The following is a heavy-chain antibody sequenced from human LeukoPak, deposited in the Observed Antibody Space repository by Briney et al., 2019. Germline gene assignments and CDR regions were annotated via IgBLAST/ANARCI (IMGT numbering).Heavy chain of an antibody. CDR1: GGSISSSNYY. CDR2: INYSGST. J-gene: IGHJ4*02. V-gene: IGHV4-39*01. D-gene: IGHD3-22*01. CDR3: ARHSYSHDSSGYHYYFDY. Sequence: SETLSLTCTVSGGSISSSNYYWGWIRQPPGQGLEWVGSINYSGSTYYNPSLKSRVTISVDTSKNQFSLKLRSVTAADTAVFYCARHSYSHDSSGYHYYFDYWGQGTLVTVSS.